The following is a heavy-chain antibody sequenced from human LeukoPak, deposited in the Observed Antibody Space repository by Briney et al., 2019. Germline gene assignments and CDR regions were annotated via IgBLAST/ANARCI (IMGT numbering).Heavy chain of an antibody. J-gene: IGHJ4*02. D-gene: IGHD1-26*01. CDR1: GFTFDDYG. CDR2: MFHSGST. Sequence: GSLRLSCAASGFTFDDYGMSWVRQAPGKGLEWIGSMFHSGSTDYNPSLKSRVTMSVDTSKNQFSLKLSSVTAADTAVYYCARDWGSYRPYYFDYWGQGTLVTVSS. V-gene: IGHV4-38-2*02. CDR3: ARDWGSYRPYYFDY.